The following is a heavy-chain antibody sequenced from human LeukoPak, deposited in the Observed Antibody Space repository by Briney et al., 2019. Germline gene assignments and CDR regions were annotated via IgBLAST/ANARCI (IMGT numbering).Heavy chain of an antibody. CDR3: ARDSNTRSSGIFGY. D-gene: IGHD3-10*01. V-gene: IGHV1-18*04. CDR1: GYTFINYY. Sequence: GASVKVSCKASGYTFINYYMHWVRQAPGQGLEWMGWISAYNGNTNYAQKLQGRVTMTTDTSTSTAYMELRSLRSDDTAVYYCARDSNTRSSGIFGYWGQGTLVTVSS. J-gene: IGHJ4*02. CDR2: ISAYNGNT.